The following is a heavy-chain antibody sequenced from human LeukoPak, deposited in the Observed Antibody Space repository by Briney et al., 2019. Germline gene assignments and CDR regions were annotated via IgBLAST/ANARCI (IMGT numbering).Heavy chain of an antibody. J-gene: IGHJ5*02. CDR2: IIPIFGTA. CDR3: ARGRWELLSWFDP. Sequence: RASVKVPCKASGGTFSSYAISWVRQAPGQGLEWMGGIIPIFGTANYAQKFQGRVTITTDESTSTAYMELSSLRSEDTAVYYCARGRWELLSWFDPWGQGTLVTVSS. D-gene: IGHD1-26*01. CDR1: GGTFSSYA. V-gene: IGHV1-69*05.